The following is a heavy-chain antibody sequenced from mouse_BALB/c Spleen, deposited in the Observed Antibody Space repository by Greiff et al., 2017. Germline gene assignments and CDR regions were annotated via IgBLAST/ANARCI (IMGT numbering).Heavy chain of an antibody. CDR3: ARDYYGSSLFDY. CDR2: IRNKANGYTT. J-gene: IGHJ2*01. D-gene: IGHD1-1*01. Sequence: EVQLVESGGGLVQPGGSLRLSCATSGFTFTDYYMSWVRQPPGKALEWLGFIRNKANGYTTEYSASVKGRFTISRDNSQSILYLQMNTLRAEDSATYYCARDYYGSSLFDYWGQGTTLTVSS. V-gene: IGHV7-3*02. CDR1: GFTFTDYY.